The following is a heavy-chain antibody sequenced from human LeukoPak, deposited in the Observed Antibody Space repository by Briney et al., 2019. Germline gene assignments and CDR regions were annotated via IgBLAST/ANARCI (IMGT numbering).Heavy chain of an antibody. J-gene: IGHJ5*02. D-gene: IGHD3-10*01. CDR1: GGSISSSSYY. V-gene: IGHV4-39*07. CDR2: IYYSGST. Sequence: SETLSLTCTVSGGSISSSSYYWGWIRQPPGKGLEWIGSIYYSGSTYYNPSLKSRVTMSVDTSKNQFSLKLSSVTAADTAVYYCARGSLITMVRGVIIGDVDWFDPWGQGTLVTVSS. CDR3: ARGSLITMVRGVIIGDVDWFDP.